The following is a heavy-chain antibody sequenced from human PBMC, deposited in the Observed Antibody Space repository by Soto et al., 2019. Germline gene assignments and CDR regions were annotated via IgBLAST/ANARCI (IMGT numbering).Heavy chain of an antibody. J-gene: IGHJ4*02. Sequence: GASVKVSCKASGYTFTSSGISWVRQAPGQGLEWMGWISAYNGNTNYAQKLQGRVTMTTDTSTSTAYMELRSLRSDDTAVYYCAREGITIFGVVMQYYFDYWGQGTLVTVSS. D-gene: IGHD3-3*01. V-gene: IGHV1-18*01. CDR3: AREGITIFGVVMQYYFDY. CDR2: ISAYNGNT. CDR1: GYTFTSSG.